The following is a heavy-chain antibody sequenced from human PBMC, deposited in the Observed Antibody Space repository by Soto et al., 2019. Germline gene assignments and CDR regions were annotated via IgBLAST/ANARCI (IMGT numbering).Heavy chain of an antibody. CDR2: MNPNSGNT. Sequence: QVQLVQSGAEVKKPGASVKVSCKASGYTFPSYDINWVRQATGQGLEWMGWMNPNSGNTGYAQKFQGRVTRTRNTSISTVYMELISLIVEDMSLYYCAREHYGHSAWFYTWGQGTLVTVSS. J-gene: IGHJ5*02. D-gene: IGHD3-10*01. V-gene: IGHV1-8*01. CDR3: AREHYGHSAWFYT. CDR1: GYTFPSYD.